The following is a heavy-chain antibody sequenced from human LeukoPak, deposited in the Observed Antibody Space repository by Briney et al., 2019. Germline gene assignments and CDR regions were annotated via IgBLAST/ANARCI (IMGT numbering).Heavy chain of an antibody. J-gene: IGHJ3*02. D-gene: IGHD5-24*01. CDR2: ISWNSGSI. Sequence: GGSLRLSCAASGFTFDDYAMHWVRQAPGKGLEWVSGISWNSGSIGYADSVKGRFTISRDNAKNSLYLQMNSLRAEDMALYYCAKGRDGYNFDAFDIWGQGTMVTVYS. CDR1: GFTFDDYA. V-gene: IGHV3-9*03. CDR3: AKGRDGYNFDAFDI.